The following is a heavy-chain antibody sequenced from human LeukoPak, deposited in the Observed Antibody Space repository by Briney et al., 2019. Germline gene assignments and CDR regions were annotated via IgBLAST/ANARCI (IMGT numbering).Heavy chain of an antibody. CDR2: ISSSGSTI. V-gene: IGHV3-11*04. CDR1: GISFSDYY. CDR3: ARARYFDWLLEFDY. Sequence: GGSLRLSCAASGISFSDYYINWIRQAPGKGLEWVSFISSSGSTIYYADSVKGRFTISRDNAKNSLYLQMNSLRAEDTAVYYCARARYFDWLLEFDYWGQGTLVTVSS. D-gene: IGHD3-9*01. J-gene: IGHJ4*02.